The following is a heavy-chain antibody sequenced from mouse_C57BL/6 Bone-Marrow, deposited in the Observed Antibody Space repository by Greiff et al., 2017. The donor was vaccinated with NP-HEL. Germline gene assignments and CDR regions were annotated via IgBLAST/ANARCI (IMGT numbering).Heavy chain of an antibody. D-gene: IGHD1-1*01. CDR2: ISDGGSYT. Sequence: EVKLMESGGGLVKPGGSLKLSCAASGFTFSSYAMSWVRQTPEKRLEWVATISDGGSYTYYPDNVKGRFTISRDNAKNNLYLQMSHLKSEDTAMYYCARVYYGSSTGAMDYWGQGTSVTVSS. J-gene: IGHJ4*01. CDR3: ARVYYGSSTGAMDY. CDR1: GFTFSSYA. V-gene: IGHV5-4*03.